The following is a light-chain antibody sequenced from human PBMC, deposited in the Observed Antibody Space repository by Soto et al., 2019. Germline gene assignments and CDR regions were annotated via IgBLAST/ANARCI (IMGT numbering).Light chain of an antibody. J-gene: IGLJ3*02. V-gene: IGLV2-14*01. CDR1: SSDVGGYNY. CDR3: SSYTSSSTRV. CDR2: EVS. Sequence: QSALTQPASVSGSPGQSITISCTGTSSDVGGYNYVSWYQQHPGKAPKFMIYEVSNWPSGVSTRFSGSKSGNTASLTSSGLQAEDEADYYCSSYTSSSTRVFGGGTKLTVL.